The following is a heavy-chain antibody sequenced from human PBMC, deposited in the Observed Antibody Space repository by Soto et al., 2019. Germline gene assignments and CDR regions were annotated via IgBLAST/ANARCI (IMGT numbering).Heavy chain of an antibody. J-gene: IGHJ6*02. V-gene: IGHV5-51*01. Sequence: GESLKISCKGSGYSFTSYWIGWVRQMPGKGLESMGIIYPGDSDTRYSPSFQGQVTISADKSISTAYLQWSSLKASDTAMYYCATTAAAGEYYYGMVVWGQGTTVTVSS. CDR1: GYSFTSYW. D-gene: IGHD6-13*01. CDR2: IYPGDSDT. CDR3: ATTAAAGEYYYGMVV.